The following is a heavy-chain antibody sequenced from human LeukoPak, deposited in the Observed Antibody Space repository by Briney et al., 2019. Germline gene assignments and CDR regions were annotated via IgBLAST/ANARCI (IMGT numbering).Heavy chain of an antibody. Sequence: GGSLRLSCAASGFTVSSNYMSWVRQAPGKGLEWVSVIYSGGSTYYADSVKGRFTISRHNFENTLYLQMNSLRAEDTAVYYCARAGNYDILSLDYWGQGTLVTVSS. CDR3: ARAGNYDILSLDY. D-gene: IGHD3-9*01. CDR1: GFTVSSNY. J-gene: IGHJ4*02. V-gene: IGHV3-53*04. CDR2: IYSGGST.